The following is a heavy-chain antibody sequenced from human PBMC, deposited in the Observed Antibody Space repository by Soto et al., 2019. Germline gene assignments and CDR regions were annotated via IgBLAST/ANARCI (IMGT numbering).Heavy chain of an antibody. CDR2: INPSSGST. CDR3: SRAPFASGSGWYDY. J-gene: IGHJ4*02. V-gene: IGHV1-46*03. CDR1: GYTFTTYY. Sequence: QVQLVQSGAEVKKPGALVKVSCKASGYTFTTYYIHWVRQAPGQGLEWMGIINPSSGSTSSAQKFQGRVTMTRDTSTSTVYMELSSLRSEDTAVYYCSRAPFASGSGWYDYWGQGTLVTVSS. D-gene: IGHD6-19*01.